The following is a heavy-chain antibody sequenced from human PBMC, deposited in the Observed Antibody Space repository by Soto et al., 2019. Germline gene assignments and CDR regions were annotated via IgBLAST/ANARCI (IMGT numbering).Heavy chain of an antibody. J-gene: IGHJ6*02. Sequence: ASVKVSCKASGYTFTSYDINWVRQATGQGLEWMGWMNPNSGNTGYAQKFQGRVTMTRNTSISTAYMELSSLRSEDTAVYYCARRGAWTFYYYYGMNVWGQGTTVTVSS. CDR2: MNPNSGNT. CDR3: ARRGAWTFYYYYGMNV. CDR1: GYTFTSYD. V-gene: IGHV1-8*01. D-gene: IGHD1-26*01.